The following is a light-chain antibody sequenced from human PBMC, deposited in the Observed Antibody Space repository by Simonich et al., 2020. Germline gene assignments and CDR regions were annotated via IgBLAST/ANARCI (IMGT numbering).Light chain of an antibody. Sequence: DIVMTQSPDSLAVSLGERPTINCKSSQSVLYSSNNKNYLAWYQQKPGQPPKLLIYWASTRESGVPDRFSCSGSGTDFTLTISSLQAEDVAVYYCQQYYSTPPWTFGQGTKVEIK. CDR3: QQYYSTPPWT. CDR2: WAS. J-gene: IGKJ1*01. CDR1: QSVLYSSNNKNY. V-gene: IGKV4-1*01.